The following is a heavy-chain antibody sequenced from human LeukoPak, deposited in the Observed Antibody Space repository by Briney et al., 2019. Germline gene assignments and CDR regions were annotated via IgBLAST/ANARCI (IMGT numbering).Heavy chain of an antibody. V-gene: IGHV1-2*06. CDR1: GYTFTGYY. D-gene: IGHD3-3*01. CDR3: ARGGITIFGVATNWFDP. Sequence: ASVKVSCKASGYTFTGYYMHWVRQAPGQGLEWMGRINPNSGGTNYAQKFQGRVTMTRDTSISTAYMELSRLRSDDTAVYYCARGGITIFGVATNWFDPWGQGTLVTVSS. J-gene: IGHJ5*02. CDR2: INPNSGGT.